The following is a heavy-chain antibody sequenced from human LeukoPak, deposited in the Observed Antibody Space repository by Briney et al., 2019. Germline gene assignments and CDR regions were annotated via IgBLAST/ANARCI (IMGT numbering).Heavy chain of an antibody. V-gene: IGHV3-30*18. Sequence: PGGSLRLSCEGSGFTFSSYGMHWVRQAPGKGLEWVAVISYDGSNKYYADSVKGRFTISRDNSKNTLYLQMNSLRAEDTAVYYCAKDLGGAYSSSWYYYYGMDVWGQGTTVTVSS. CDR3: AKDLGGAYSSSWYYYYGMDV. D-gene: IGHD6-13*01. CDR1: GFTFSSYG. J-gene: IGHJ6*02. CDR2: ISYDGSNK.